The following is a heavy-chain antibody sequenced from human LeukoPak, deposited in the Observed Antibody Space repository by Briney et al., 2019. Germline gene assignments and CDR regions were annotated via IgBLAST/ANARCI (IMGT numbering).Heavy chain of an antibody. V-gene: IGHV3-20*04. J-gene: IGHJ6*04. CDR1: GFIFDDYG. CDR2: INWNGGRT. Sequence: GGSLRLSXAASGFIFDDYGMSWVRQTPGKGLEWLSGINWNGGRTCYADSVKGRFTISRDNAKNSLYLQMNSLRAEDTALYYCARDSGYSSGWFGDVWGKGTTVTVSS. CDR3: ARDSGYSSGWFGDV. D-gene: IGHD6-19*01.